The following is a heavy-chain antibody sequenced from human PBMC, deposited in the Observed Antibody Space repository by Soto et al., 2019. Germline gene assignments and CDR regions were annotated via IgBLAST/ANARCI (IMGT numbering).Heavy chain of an antibody. CDR3: STSSRNEYHFAMDA. J-gene: IGHJ6*02. CDR2: VYSGGST. CDR1: VLSVSRSD. V-gene: IGHV3-53*01. Sequence: RWSLRLSCSASVLSVSRSDMSWFRQASGKGLEWVSVVYSGGSTHDADSVKGRFTISRDNSKNTVHLQMNSLRVDDTAVYFCSTSSRNEYHFAMDAWGQGTTVTVSS. D-gene: IGHD6-6*01.